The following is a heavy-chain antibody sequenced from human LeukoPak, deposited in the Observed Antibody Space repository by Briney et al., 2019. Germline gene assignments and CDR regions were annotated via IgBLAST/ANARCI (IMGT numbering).Heavy chain of an antibody. V-gene: IGHV3-73*01. CDR2: IRSKANSYAT. CDR1: GFTFSGSA. J-gene: IGHJ5*02. D-gene: IGHD3-10*01. CDR3: ARAIVRGVIWFDP. Sequence: GGSLRLSCAASGFTFSGSAMHWVRQASGKGLEWVGRIRSKANSYATAYAASVKGRFTISRDDSKNTAYLQMNSLKTEDTAVYYCARAIVRGVIWFDPWGQGTLVTVSS.